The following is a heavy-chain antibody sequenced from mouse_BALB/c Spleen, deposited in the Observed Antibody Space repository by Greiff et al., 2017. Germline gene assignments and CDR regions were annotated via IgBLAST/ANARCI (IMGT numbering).Heavy chain of an antibody. D-gene: IGHD2-3*01. V-gene: IGHV5-6*01. J-gene: IGHJ2*01. CDR2: ISSGGSYT. CDR3: ARQGWLLRERSFDY. CDR1: GFTFSSYG. Sequence: EVQGVESGGDLVKPGGSLKLSCAASGFTFSSYGMSWVRQTPDKRLEWVATISSGGSYTYYPDSVKGRFTISRDNAKNTLYLQMSSLKSEDTAMYYCARQGWLLRERSFDYWGQGTTLTVSS.